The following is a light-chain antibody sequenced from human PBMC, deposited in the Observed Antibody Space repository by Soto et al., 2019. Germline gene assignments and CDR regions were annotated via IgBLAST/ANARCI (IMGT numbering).Light chain of an antibody. CDR2: DAS. CDR1: QSVSSY. J-gene: IGKJ1*01. CDR3: QQHSNGPVT. V-gene: IGKV3-11*01. Sequence: EIVLTQSPGTLSLSPGERATLSCRASQSVSSYLAWYQQKPGQAPRLLIYDASTRATGISARFSGSGSGTDFALTISSLEPEDFAVYYCQQHSNGPVTFLQGTMVEVK.